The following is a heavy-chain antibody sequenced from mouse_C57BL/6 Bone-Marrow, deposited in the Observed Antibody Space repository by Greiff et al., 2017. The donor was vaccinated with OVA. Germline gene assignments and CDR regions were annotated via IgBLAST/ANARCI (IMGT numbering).Heavy chain of an antibody. CDR2: IDPSDSYT. CDR1: GYTFTSYW. V-gene: IGHV1-69*01. CDR3: ARARAYGSSYVGFAY. J-gene: IGHJ3*01. D-gene: IGHD1-1*01. Sequence: QVQLQQPGAELVMPGASVKLSCKASGYTFTSYWMHWVKQRPGQGLEWIGEIDPSDSYTNYNQKFKGKSTLTVDKSSSTAYMQLSSLTSEDSAVYYCARARAYGSSYVGFAYWGQGTLVTVSA.